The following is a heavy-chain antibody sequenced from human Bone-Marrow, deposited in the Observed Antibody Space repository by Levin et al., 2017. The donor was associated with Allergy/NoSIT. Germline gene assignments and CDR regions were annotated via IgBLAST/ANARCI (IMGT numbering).Heavy chain of an antibody. V-gene: IGHV4-30-2*01. J-gene: IGHJ3*02. Sequence: SETLSLTCAVSGGSISSGGYSWSWIRQPPGKGLEWIGYIYHSGSTYYNPSLKSRVTISVDRSKNQFSLKLSSVTAADTAVYYCARLRYLILGGGAFDIWGQGTMVTVSS. CDR1: GGSISSGGYS. CDR3: ARLRYLILGGGAFDI. CDR2: IYHSGST. D-gene: IGHD3-9*01.